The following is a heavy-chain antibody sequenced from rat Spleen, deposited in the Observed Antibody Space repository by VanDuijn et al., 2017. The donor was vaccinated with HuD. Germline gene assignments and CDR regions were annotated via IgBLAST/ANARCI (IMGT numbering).Heavy chain of an antibody. CDR3: ARQRTMGYFDY. V-gene: IGHV5-22*01. CDR2: ISYEGSTT. CDR1: GFTFSDFY. J-gene: IGHJ2*01. D-gene: IGHD1-7*01. Sequence: EVQLVESGGGLVQPGRSMKLSCVASGFTFSDFYMAWVRQAPKKGLEWVTFISYEGSTTFYGDSVKGRLTISRDNAKSTLYLQMNSLRSEDTATYYCARQRTMGYFDYWGQGVMVTVSS.